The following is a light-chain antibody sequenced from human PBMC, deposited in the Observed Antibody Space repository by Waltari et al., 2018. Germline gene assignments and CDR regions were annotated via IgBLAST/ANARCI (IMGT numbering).Light chain of an antibody. CDR3: QQYDSYPLT. Sequence: AGQSVGHWLAWYQQQPGKAPKLLIYKASTLVSGVPSRFGGSGSGTEFTLTISSLHPDDFATYYCQQYDSYPLTFGGGTKVEIK. V-gene: IGKV1-5*03. CDR2: KAS. CDR1: QSVGHW. J-gene: IGKJ4*01.